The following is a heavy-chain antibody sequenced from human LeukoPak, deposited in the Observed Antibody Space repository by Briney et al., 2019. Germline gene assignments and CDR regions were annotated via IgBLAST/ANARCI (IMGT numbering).Heavy chain of an antibody. D-gene: IGHD6-19*01. CDR1: GGSISSSSYY. J-gene: IGHJ4*02. Sequence: ASETLSLTCTVSGGSISSSSYYWGWIRQPPGKGLEWIGSIYYSGSTYYNPSLKSRVTISVDTSKNQFSLKLSSVTAADTGVYYCARVRPYIAVAGFDFDYWGQGTLVTVSS. V-gene: IGHV4-39*01. CDR2: IYYSGST. CDR3: ARVRPYIAVAGFDFDY.